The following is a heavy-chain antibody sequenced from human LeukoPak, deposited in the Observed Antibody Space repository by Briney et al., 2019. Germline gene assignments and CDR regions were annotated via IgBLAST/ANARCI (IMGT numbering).Heavy chain of an antibody. J-gene: IGHJ3*02. CDR2: IYYSGST. D-gene: IGHD2-2*01. CDR1: GGSISSSSYY. CDR3: AIRGAVVPAAIIAFDI. V-gene: IGHV4-39*01. Sequence: PSETLSLTCTVSGGSISSSSYYWGWIRQPPGKGLEWIGSIYYSGSTCYNPSLKSRVTISVDASKNQFSLKLSSVTAADTAVYYCAIRGAVVPAAIIAFDIWGQGTMVTVSS.